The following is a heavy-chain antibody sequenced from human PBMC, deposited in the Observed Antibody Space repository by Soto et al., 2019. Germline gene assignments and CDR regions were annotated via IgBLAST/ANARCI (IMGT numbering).Heavy chain of an antibody. Sequence: GASVKVSCKASGYTFTSYGISWVRQAPGQGLEWMGWISAYNGNTNYAQKLQGRVTMTTDTSTSTAYVELRSLRSDDTAVYYCASPKAERPHPNDSSSWYAYMHCGQGTLVTVSS. V-gene: IGHV1-18*01. CDR1: GYTFTSYG. CDR3: ASPKAERPHPNDSSSWYAYMH. J-gene: IGHJ4*02. CDR2: ISAYNGNT. D-gene: IGHD6-13*01.